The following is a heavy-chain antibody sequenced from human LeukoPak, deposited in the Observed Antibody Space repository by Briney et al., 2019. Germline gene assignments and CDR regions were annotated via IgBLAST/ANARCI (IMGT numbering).Heavy chain of an antibody. CDR3: ARDQDIVVVVAAVLDY. J-gene: IGHJ4*02. V-gene: IGHV4-34*01. Sequence: SETLSLTCAVYGGSFSGYYWSWIRQPPGKGLEWIGEINHSGSTNYNPSLKSRVTISVDTSKNQFSLKLSSVTAADTAVYYCARDQDIVVVVAAVLDYWGQGTLVTVSS. D-gene: IGHD2-15*01. CDR2: INHSGST. CDR1: GGSFSGYY.